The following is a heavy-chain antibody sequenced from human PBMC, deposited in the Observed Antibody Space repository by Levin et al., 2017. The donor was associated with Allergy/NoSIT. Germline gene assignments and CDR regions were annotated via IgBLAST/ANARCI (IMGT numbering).Heavy chain of an antibody. V-gene: IGHV4-4*02. CDR1: GGSISSSNW. CDR3: ARDPPGARGYCSGGSYPNDAFDI. J-gene: IGHJ3*02. Sequence: SETLSLTCAVSGGSISSSNWWSWVRQPPGKGLEWIGEIYHSGSTNYNPSLKSRVTISVDKSKNQFSLKLSSVTAADAAVYYCARDPPGARGYCSGGSYPNDAFDIWGQGTMVTVSS. D-gene: IGHD2-15*01. CDR2: IYHSGST.